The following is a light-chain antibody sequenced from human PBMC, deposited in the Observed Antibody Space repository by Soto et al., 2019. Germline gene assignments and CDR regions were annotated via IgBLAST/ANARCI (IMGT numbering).Light chain of an antibody. J-gene: IGKJ1*01. CDR2: GAS. Sequence: DIVMTQSPDSLAVSLGERATINCKSSQSLLYSSHYRSYLAWYQQKPGQAPRLLIYGASTRATGIPARFSGSGSGTEFTLTISSLQSEDFAVYYCQQYNNWLWTFGQGTKVDIK. CDR3: QQYNNWLWT. V-gene: IGKV4-1*01. CDR1: QSLLYSSHYRSY.